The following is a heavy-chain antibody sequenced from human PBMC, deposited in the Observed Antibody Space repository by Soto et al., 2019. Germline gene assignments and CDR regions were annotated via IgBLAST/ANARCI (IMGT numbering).Heavy chain of an antibody. V-gene: IGHV3-23*01. D-gene: IGHD3-10*01. CDR1: GLAFGNYA. CDR2: VSTNGRST. J-gene: IGHJ6*02. CDR3: AKGRAFNYFYGMDV. Sequence: GGSLRLSCRASGLAFGNYAMNWVRQVPGRGLEWVAGVSTNGRSTYYADSVRGRFTISRDNSKITVYLQMNSLRAEDTAVYYCAKGRAFNYFYGMDVWGQGTTVTVSS.